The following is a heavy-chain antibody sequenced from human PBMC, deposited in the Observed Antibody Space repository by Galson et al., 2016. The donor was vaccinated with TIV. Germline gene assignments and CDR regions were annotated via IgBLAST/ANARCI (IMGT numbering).Heavy chain of an antibody. D-gene: IGHD2-21*02. CDR3: ARISCGADCSVGALAV. J-gene: IGHJ3*01. CDR1: GALLPHYW. CDR2: IYPGASET. V-gene: IGHV5-51*01. Sequence: QSGAEVKKAGESLKISCKGSGALLPHYWIGWVRQMPGKGLEWMGIIYPGASETRVSPSFQGQVTISVDKSISTAYLQLSSLRASDTAVYYCARISCGADCSVGALAVWGQGTKVTVSS.